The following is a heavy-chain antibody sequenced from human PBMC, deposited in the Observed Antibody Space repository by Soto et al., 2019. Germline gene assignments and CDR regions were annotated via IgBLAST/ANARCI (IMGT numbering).Heavy chain of an antibody. CDR1: GGTFSSYA. Sequence: ASVKVSCKASGGTFSSYAISWVRQAPGQGLEWMGGIIPIFGTANYAQKFQGRVTITADESTSPAYMELSSLRSEDTAVYYCARDNSSSWYVGDYYYGMDVWGQGTTVTVSS. V-gene: IGHV1-69*13. D-gene: IGHD6-13*01. CDR2: IIPIFGTA. CDR3: ARDNSSSWYVGDYYYGMDV. J-gene: IGHJ6*02.